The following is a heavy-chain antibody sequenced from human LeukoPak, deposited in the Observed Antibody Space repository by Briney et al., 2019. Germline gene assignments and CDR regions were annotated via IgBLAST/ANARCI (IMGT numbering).Heavy chain of an antibody. V-gene: IGHV1-46*01. CDR3: ARSGRGTYYYFDL. CDR1: GYTFTSYY. J-gene: IGHJ4*02. CDR2: INPTGGST. Sequence: ASVKVSCKASGYTFTSYYMHWVRLAPGEGLEWVGLINPTGGSTGYAQKFQGRVSMTADTSTSTAYMELRSLRSDDTAVYYCARSGRGTYYYFDLWGQGTLVTVSS. D-gene: IGHD1-26*01.